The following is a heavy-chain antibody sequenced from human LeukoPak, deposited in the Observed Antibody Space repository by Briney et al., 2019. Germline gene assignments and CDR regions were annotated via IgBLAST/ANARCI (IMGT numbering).Heavy chain of an antibody. CDR2: INPSGGST. V-gene: IGHV1-46*01. D-gene: IGHD1-26*01. J-gene: IGHJ6*02. CDR3: ATDTGADNYYYYGMDV. CDR1: GYTFTVYY. Sequence: GASVKVSCTSSGYTFTVYYMYWVRQAPGQGLEWMGIINPSGGSTSYAQKFQGRVTITRDTSTSTAYMELSSLRSEDTAVYYCATDTGADNYYYYGMDVWGQGTTVTVSS.